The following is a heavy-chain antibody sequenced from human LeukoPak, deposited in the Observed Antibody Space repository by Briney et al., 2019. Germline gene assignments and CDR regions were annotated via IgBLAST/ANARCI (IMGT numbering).Heavy chain of an antibody. J-gene: IGHJ6*02. CDR2: ISSSSSTI. CDR3: ARSGYCSSTSCTDDYYYGMDV. CDR1: GFTFSSYS. V-gene: IGHV3-48*01. Sequence: GGSLRLSCAASGFTFSSYSRNWVRQAPGKGLEWVSYISSSSSTIYYADSVKGRFTISRDNAKNSLYLQMNSLRAEDTAVYYCARSGYCSSTSCTDDYYYGMDVWGQGTTVTVSS. D-gene: IGHD2-2*01.